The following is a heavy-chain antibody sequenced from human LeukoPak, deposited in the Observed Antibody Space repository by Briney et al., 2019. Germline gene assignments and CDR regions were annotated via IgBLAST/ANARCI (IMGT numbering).Heavy chain of an antibody. J-gene: IGHJ4*02. V-gene: IGHV3-21*01. CDR2: ISSSSYI. CDR3: ARDSGLVIIGSFDY. Sequence: GGSLRLSCAASGFTFSSYSMNWVRQAPGKGLEWVSSISSSSYIYYADSVKGRFTISRDNAKNSLYLQMNSLRAEDTAVYYCARDSGLVIIGSFDYWGQGTLVTVSS. D-gene: IGHD3/OR15-3a*01. CDR1: GFTFSSYS.